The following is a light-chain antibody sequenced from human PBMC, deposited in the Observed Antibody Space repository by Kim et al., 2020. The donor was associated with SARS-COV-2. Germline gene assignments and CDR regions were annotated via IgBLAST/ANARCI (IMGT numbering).Light chain of an antibody. CDR3: HQYGSSQCT. J-gene: IGKJ2*02. CDR2: GAS. V-gene: IGKV3-20*01. Sequence: LTPGEMDTLSCSTSHSVSSIYGAWYQQNPGQAPSLLIYGASNRATGIPDRFTRSGSGTGFTLTISRLEPEDSAVYYCHQYGSSQCTFGQGTKLEI. CDR1: HSVSSIY.